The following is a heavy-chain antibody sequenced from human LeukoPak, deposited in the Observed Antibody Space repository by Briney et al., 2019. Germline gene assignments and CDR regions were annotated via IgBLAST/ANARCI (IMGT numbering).Heavy chain of an antibody. D-gene: IGHD1-26*01. CDR3: ARDLGATTGYFQH. CDR1: GGTFSSYA. Sequence: GASVKVSCKASGGTFSSYAISWMRQAPGQGLEWMGRIIPILGIANYAQKFQGRVTITADKSTSTAYMELSSLRSEDTAVYYCARDLGATTGYFQHWGQGTLVTVSS. J-gene: IGHJ1*01. CDR2: IIPILGIA. V-gene: IGHV1-69*04.